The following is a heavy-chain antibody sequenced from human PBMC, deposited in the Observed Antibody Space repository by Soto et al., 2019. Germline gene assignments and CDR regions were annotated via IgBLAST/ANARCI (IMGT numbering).Heavy chain of an antibody. Sequence: PGRALKLTCADSGVTFSSIVMHWVRQAPGKGLEWVAIISYDGILKYYADSVKGRFTISRDTSKGALYLQMNSLRPEDTAVYYCAKDFKVSGGHYGSLNYYYGMDVWGPGTTVTVSS. CDR2: ISYDGILK. V-gene: IGHV3-30*18. D-gene: IGHD3-10*01. CDR3: AKDFKVSGGHYGSLNYYYGMDV. J-gene: IGHJ6*02. CDR1: GVTFSSIV.